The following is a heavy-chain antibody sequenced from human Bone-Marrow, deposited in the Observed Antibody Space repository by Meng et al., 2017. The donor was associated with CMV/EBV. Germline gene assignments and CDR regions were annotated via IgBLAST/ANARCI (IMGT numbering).Heavy chain of an antibody. D-gene: IGHD2/OR15-2a*01. CDR3: ARMSYCNRISCWDWFDP. J-gene: IGHJ5*02. CDR1: GFNFNTYS. CDR2: ISSGSGYI. Sequence: GESLKISCVVSGFNFNTYSMNWVRQAPGKGLEWVSFISSGSGYIYYADSVKGRFPVSRDNAKNSLYLQMDSLRVDDTAVYYCARMSYCNRISCWDWFDPWGQGTLVTVSS. V-gene: IGHV3-21*01.